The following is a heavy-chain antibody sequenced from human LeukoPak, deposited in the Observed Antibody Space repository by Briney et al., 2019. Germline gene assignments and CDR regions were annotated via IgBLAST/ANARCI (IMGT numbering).Heavy chain of an antibody. D-gene: IGHD6-19*01. Sequence: SETLSLTCTVSGGSISGSSYYWGWIRQPPGKGLEWIGYIYYSGSTYYNPSLKSRVTISVDTSKNQFSLKLSSVTAADTAVYYCARAGMGSGWAYYFDYWGQGTLVTVSS. CDR1: GGSISGSSYY. CDR2: IYYSGST. CDR3: ARAGMGSGWAYYFDY. V-gene: IGHV4-30-4*08. J-gene: IGHJ4*02.